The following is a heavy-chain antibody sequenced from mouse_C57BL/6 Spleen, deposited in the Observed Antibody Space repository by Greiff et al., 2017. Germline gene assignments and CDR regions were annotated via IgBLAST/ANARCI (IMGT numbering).Heavy chain of an antibody. V-gene: IGHV1-55*01. Sequence: QVQLQQPGAELVKPGASVKMSCKASGYTFTSYWITWVKQLPGQGLEWIGVIYPGSGSTHSNEKFKSKATLTVDTSSSTAYMQLSSLTSEDSAVSDGARLDGYGSGGGYWGQGTTLTVSS. CDR3: ARLDGYGSGGGY. CDR1: GYTFTSYW. J-gene: IGHJ2*01. D-gene: IGHD1-1*01. CDR2: IYPGSGST.